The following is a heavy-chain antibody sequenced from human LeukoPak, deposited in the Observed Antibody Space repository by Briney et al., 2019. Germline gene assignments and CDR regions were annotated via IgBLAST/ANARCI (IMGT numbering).Heavy chain of an antibody. Sequence: PSETLSLTCTVSGGSISSGDYYWRWIRQPPGKGLEWIGYIYYSGSTYYNPSLKSRVTISVDTSKNQFSLKLSSVTAADTAVYYCARYDSGSYLGLYYFDYWGQGTLATVPS. D-gene: IGHD1-26*01. CDR1: GGSISSGDYY. CDR2: IYYSGST. CDR3: ARYDSGSYLGLYYFDY. J-gene: IGHJ4*02. V-gene: IGHV4-30-4*08.